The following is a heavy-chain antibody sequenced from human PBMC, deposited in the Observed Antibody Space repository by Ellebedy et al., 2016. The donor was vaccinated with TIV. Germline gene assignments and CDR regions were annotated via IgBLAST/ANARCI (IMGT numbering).Heavy chain of an antibody. CDR1: GGSISSYY. V-gene: IGHV4-59*08. D-gene: IGHD1-26*01. J-gene: IGHJ4*02. CDR2: MYYSGST. Sequence: GSLRLSCTVSGGSISSYYWSWIRQPPGKGLEWIGYMYYSGSTNYNPSLKSRVTISVDTSKNQFSLKLSSVTATDTAVYYCARHVGWELPYFDFWGQGTLVTVSS. CDR3: ARHVGWELPYFDF.